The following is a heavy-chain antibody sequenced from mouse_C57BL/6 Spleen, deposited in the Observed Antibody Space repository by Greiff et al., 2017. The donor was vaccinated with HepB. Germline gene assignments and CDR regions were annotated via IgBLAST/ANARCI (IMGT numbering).Heavy chain of an antibody. CDR3: AREGIYYDYDGVYFDY. J-gene: IGHJ2*01. V-gene: IGHV3-6*01. D-gene: IGHD2-4*01. CDR2: ISYDGSN. CDR1: GYSITSGYY. Sequence: EVQLQQSGPGLVKPSQSLSLTCSVTGYSITSGYYWNWIRQFPGNKLEWMGYISYDGSNNYNPSLKNRISITRDTSKNPFFLKLNSVTTEDTATYYCAREGIYYDYDGVYFDYWGQGTTLTVSS.